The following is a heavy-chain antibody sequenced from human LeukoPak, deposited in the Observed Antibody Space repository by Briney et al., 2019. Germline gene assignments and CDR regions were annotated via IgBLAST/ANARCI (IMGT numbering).Heavy chain of an antibody. CDR1: GGSISSSY. V-gene: IGHV4-59*01. CDR3: ARDYYDSSGYLFDY. J-gene: IGHJ4*02. Sequence: SETLSLTCTVSGGSISSSYWSWIRQPPGKGLEWIGYIYYSGSTNYNPSLNSRVTISVDTSKNQLSLKLNSVTAADTAVYYCARDYYDSSGYLFDYWGQGTLVTVSS. D-gene: IGHD3-22*01. CDR2: IYYSGST.